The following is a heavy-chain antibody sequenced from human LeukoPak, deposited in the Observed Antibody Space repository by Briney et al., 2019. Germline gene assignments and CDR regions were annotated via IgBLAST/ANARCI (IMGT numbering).Heavy chain of an antibody. Sequence: SETLSLTCTVSGGSISSYYWSWIRQPPGKGLEWIGYIYTSGSTNYNPSLKSRVTMSVDTSKNQFSLKLSSVTAADTAVYYCARGKVLGGLNWFDPWGQGTLVTVSS. CDR3: ARGKVLGGLNWFDP. CDR1: GGSISSYY. CDR2: IYTSGST. V-gene: IGHV4-4*09. D-gene: IGHD3-16*01. J-gene: IGHJ5*02.